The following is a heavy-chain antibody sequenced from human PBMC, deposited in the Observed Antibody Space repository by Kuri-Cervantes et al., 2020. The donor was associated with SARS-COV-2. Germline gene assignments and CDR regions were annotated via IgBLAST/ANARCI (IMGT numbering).Heavy chain of an antibody. CDR3: AKEEKVLRFLEWLGGMDV. Sequence: GGSLRLSCAASGFTFSSCGMHWVRQAPGKGLEWVAVISYDGSNKYYADSVKGRFTVSRDNSKNTLYLQMNSLRAEDTAVYYCAKEEKVLRFLEWLGGMDVWGQGTTVTVSS. CDR1: GFTFSSCG. CDR2: ISYDGSNK. V-gene: IGHV3-30*18. J-gene: IGHJ6*02. D-gene: IGHD3-3*01.